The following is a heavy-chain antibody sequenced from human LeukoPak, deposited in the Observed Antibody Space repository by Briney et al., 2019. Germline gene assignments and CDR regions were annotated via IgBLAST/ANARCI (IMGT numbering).Heavy chain of an antibody. V-gene: IGHV3-23*01. J-gene: IGHJ4*02. CDR3: AKDRYSSGWYYFDY. Sequence: PGGSLRLSCAASGFTFSSYAMSWVRQAPGKGLEWVSAISGSGGSTYYADSVKGRFTISRDNSKNTLYLQMNSLRAEDTAVYYRAKDRYSSGWYYFDYWGQGTLVTVSS. D-gene: IGHD6-19*01. CDR2: ISGSGGST. CDR1: GFTFSSYA.